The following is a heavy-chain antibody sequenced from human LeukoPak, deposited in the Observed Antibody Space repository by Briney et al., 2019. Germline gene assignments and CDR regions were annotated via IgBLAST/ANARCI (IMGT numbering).Heavy chain of an antibody. J-gene: IGHJ5*02. D-gene: IGHD3-22*01. CDR1: GGSISSYY. CDR2: IYTSGST. CDR3: ARIHYYDSSGYSDYGGYWFDP. Sequence: SETLSLTCTVSGGSISSYYWSWIRQPAGKGLEWIGRIYTSGSTNYNPSLKSRVIISVDKSKNQFSLKLSSVTAADTAVYYCARIHYYDSSGYSDYGGYWFDPWGQGTLVTVSS. V-gene: IGHV4-4*07.